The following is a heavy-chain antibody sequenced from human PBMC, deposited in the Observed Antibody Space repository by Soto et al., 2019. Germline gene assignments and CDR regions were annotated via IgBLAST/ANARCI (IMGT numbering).Heavy chain of an antibody. J-gene: IGHJ5*02. CDR3: ARMGRWDIVEGWFAP. CDR1: GGSISTGGYY. V-gene: IGHV4-31*03. D-gene: IGHD2-15*01. CDR2: IYYSGST. Sequence: QVQLQESGPGLVKPSQTLSLTCTVSGGSISTGGYYWSWIRQHPGKGLEWIGYIYYSGSTSYNPSLKSRVTISFDTSKNQSALKPSSVTAADTAVYYCARMGRWDIVEGWFAPWGQGTLVTVSS.